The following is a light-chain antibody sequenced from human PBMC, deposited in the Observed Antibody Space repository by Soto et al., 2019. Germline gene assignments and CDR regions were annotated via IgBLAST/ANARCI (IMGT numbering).Light chain of an antibody. CDR1: QSVRSS. V-gene: IGKV3-15*01. CDR3: QQYNNWHPIT. J-gene: IGKJ5*01. CDR2: GAS. Sequence: EVLMTQSPVTLSVSPGERATLSCRASQSVRSSVAWYQQKPGQAPRLLLYGASTRANGIPARFSGSGSGTEFTLTISSLQSEDVAVYYCQQYNNWHPITFGQGTRLEIK.